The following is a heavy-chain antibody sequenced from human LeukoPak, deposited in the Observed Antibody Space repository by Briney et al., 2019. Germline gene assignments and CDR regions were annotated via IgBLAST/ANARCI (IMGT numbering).Heavy chain of an antibody. D-gene: IGHD6-19*01. CDR2: IYPGDSDT. CDR3: ARIQPSYSSGHNPFDY. Sequence: GESLKISCKGSGYSFTSYWIGWVRQMPGKGLEWMGIIYPGDSDTRYSPSFQGQVTISADKSISTAYLQWSSLKASDTAMYYCARIQPSYSSGHNPFDYWGQGTLVTVSS. CDR1: GYSFTSYW. V-gene: IGHV5-51*01. J-gene: IGHJ4*02.